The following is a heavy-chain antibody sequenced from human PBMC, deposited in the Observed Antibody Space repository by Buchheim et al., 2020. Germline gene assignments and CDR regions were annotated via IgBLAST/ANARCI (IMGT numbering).Heavy chain of an antibody. V-gene: IGHV3-23*01. D-gene: IGHD6-13*01. Sequence: EVQLLESGGGLVQPGGSLRLSCAASGFTFSSYAMSWVRQAPGKGLEWVSAISGSGGSTYYADSVKGRFTISRDNSKTTLYLQMNSLRAEDTAVYYCAKWVLKSSWYYYYGMDVWGQGTT. J-gene: IGHJ6*02. CDR3: AKWVLKSSWYYYYGMDV. CDR1: GFTFSSYA. CDR2: ISGSGGST.